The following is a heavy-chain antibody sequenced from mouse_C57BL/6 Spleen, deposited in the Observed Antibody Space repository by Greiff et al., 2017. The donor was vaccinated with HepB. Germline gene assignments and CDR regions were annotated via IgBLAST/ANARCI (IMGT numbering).Heavy chain of an antibody. Sequence: EVQLQQSGAELVRPGASVKLSCTASGFNIKDDYMHWVKQRPEQGLEWIGWIDPENGDTEYASKFQGKATITADTSSNTAYLQLSSLTSEDTAVYYCTTRWVRQIDYWGQGATLTVSS. CDR2: IDPENGDT. J-gene: IGHJ2*01. V-gene: IGHV14-4*01. CDR3: TTRWVRQIDY. D-gene: IGHD2-14*01. CDR1: GFNIKDDY.